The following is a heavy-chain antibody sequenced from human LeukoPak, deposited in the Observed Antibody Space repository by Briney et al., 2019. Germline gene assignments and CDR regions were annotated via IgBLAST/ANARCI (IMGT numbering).Heavy chain of an antibody. D-gene: IGHD5-18*01. CDR1: GGSISSGDYY. Sequence: SETLTLTCTVSGGSISSGDYYWSWIRQPPGKGLEWIGYIYYSGSTYYNPSLKSRVTISVDTSKNQFSLKLSSVTAADTAVYYCARGGYADPFDYWGQGTLVTVSS. V-gene: IGHV4-30-4*01. CDR3: ARGGYADPFDY. CDR2: IYYSGST. J-gene: IGHJ4*02.